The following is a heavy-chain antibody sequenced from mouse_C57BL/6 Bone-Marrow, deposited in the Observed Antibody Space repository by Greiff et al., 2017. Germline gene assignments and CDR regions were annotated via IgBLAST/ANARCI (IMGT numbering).Heavy chain of an antibody. CDR1: GYTFTDYE. Sequence: QVQLQQSGAELVRPGASVTLSCKASGYTFTDYEMHWVKQTPVHGLEWIGAIDPETGGTAYNQKFKGKAILTAAKSSSTAYMELRSLTSEDSAVXYYTPGTWSWFAYWGQGTLVTVSA. CDR3: TPGTWSWFAY. D-gene: IGHD4-1*01. J-gene: IGHJ3*01. CDR2: IDPETGGT. V-gene: IGHV1-15*01.